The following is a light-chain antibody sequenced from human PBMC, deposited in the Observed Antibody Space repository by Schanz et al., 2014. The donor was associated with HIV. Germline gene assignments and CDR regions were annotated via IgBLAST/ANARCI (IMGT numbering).Light chain of an antibody. Sequence: QSVLTQPPSLSGAPGQRVTISCTGSSSNIGAGYDVHWYKQLPETAPKLLMFGNNNRPSGVPDRFSGSKSGTSASLAITGLQGDDEADYYCQSYDSSLSGYVFGTGTKLTVL. V-gene: IGLV1-40*01. CDR1: SSNIGAGYD. CDR3: QSYDSSLSGYV. J-gene: IGLJ1*01. CDR2: GNN.